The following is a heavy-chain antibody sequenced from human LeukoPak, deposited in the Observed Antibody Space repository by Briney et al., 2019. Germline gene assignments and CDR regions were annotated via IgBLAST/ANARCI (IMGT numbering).Heavy chain of an antibody. D-gene: IGHD3-22*01. Sequence: SETLSLTCAVYGGSFSGYYWSWIRQAPGKGLEWIGEINHSGSTNYNPSLKSRVTISVDTSKNQFSLKLSAVTAADTAVYYCARAGGYYLDYWGQGTLVTVSS. V-gene: IGHV4-34*01. CDR2: INHSGST. CDR3: ARAGGYYLDY. J-gene: IGHJ4*02. CDR1: GGSFSGYY.